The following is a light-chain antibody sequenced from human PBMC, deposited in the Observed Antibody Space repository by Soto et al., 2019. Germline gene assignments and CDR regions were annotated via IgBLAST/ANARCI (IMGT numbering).Light chain of an antibody. CDR2: GAA. Sequence: IVLTHSPGTLSLSPWERATLSCRASQSVSSSHLAWYQQKPGQGPRLLIYGAASRATGIPERFSCSGSGTDCTLTISRLEPEDFEVYYCQQYYSYPLTFGGGTKVDIK. CDR3: QQYYSYPLT. CDR1: QSVSSSH. J-gene: IGKJ4*01. V-gene: IGKV3-20*01.